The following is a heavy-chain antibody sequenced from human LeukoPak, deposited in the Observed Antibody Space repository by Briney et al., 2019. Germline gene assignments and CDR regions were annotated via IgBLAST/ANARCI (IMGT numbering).Heavy chain of an antibody. V-gene: IGHV3-23*01. Sequence: PGGSLRLSCAASGFTFSSYAMSWVRQAPGKGLEWVSAISGSGGSTYYADSVKGRFTISRDNSKNTLYLQMNSLRAEDTAVYYCAKDPYYYDSSGYCSDWFDPWGQGTLVTVSS. J-gene: IGHJ5*02. CDR2: ISGSGGST. CDR3: AKDPYYYDSSGYCSDWFDP. D-gene: IGHD3-22*01. CDR1: GFTFSSYA.